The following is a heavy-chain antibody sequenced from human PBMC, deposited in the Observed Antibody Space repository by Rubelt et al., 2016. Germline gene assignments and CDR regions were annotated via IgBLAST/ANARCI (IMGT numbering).Heavy chain of an antibody. J-gene: IGHJ4*02. CDR3: ARPLYGSSWGL. V-gene: IGHV3-23*01. D-gene: IGHD6-6*01. Sequence: GSGGGLVQPGGSLRLSCTASGFTFSSNAMYWVRQAPGKGLEWVSSLSGSGGSTYYADSVQGRFTISRDNSKNTLYLQMNSLRADDTAVSYCARPLYGSSWGLWGQGTLVTVST. CDR2: LSGSGGST. CDR1: GFTFSSNA.